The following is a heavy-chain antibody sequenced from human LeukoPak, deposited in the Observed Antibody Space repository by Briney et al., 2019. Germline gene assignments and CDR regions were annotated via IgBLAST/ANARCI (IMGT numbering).Heavy chain of an antibody. D-gene: IGHD2-2*01. CDR3: ARRMGVPNNRFDP. V-gene: IGHV4-59*01. J-gene: IGHJ5*02. CDR1: GGSISIYS. CDR2: IYYSGST. Sequence: PSETLSLTCTVSGGSISIYSWSWIRQPPGKGLEWIGYIYYSGSTNYNPSLKSRVTISVDTSKNQFSLKLSSVTAADTAVYYCARRMGVPNNRFDPWGQGTLVTVSS.